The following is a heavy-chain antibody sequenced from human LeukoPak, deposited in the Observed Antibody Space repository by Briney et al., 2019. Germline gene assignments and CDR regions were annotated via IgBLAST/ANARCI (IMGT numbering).Heavy chain of an antibody. CDR1: GGSISSYY. V-gene: IGHV4-4*07. D-gene: IGHD6-13*01. CDR2: IYTSGST. J-gene: IGHJ6*03. Sequence: NPSETLSLTCTVSGGSISSYYWSWIRQPAGKGLEWIGRIYTSGSTNYNPSLKSRVTMSVDTSKNQFSLKLSSVTAADTAVYYCARALYSSSWYPPYYYYYYMDVWGKGTTVTISS. CDR3: ARALYSSSWYPPYYYYYYMDV.